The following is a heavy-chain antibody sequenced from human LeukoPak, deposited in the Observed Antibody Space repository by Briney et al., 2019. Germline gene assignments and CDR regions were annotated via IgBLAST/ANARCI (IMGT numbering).Heavy chain of an antibody. V-gene: IGHV1-69*01. CDR2: IIPIFGTA. D-gene: IGHD2-15*01. CDR3: VRDRVVGLGLDNAFDI. CDR1: GGIFSRYA. J-gene: IGHJ3*02. Sequence: SVKVSCKASGGIFSRYAISWVRQAPGQGLEWMGGIIPIFGTANYAQKFQGRVTITADESTSTAYMELSSLRSEDTAVYFCVRDRVVGLGLDNAFDIWGQGTVVTVSS.